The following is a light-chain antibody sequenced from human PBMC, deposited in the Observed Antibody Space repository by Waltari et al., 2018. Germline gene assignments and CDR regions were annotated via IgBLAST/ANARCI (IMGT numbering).Light chain of an antibody. CDR3: QQYKNWPWT. Sequence: EIVMTQSPATLSVSPGERATLSCRASQSVSSNLAWYQQKPGQAPRLLIYGASTGATGIPAGLSGSGSGTEFTLTISSLQSEDFAVYYCQQYKNWPWTFGLGTKVEIK. J-gene: IGKJ1*01. CDR1: QSVSSN. CDR2: GAS. V-gene: IGKV3-15*01.